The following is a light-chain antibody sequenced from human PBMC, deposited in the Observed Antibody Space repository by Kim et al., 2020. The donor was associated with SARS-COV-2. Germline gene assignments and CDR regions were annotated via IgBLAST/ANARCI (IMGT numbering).Light chain of an antibody. CDR1: PGAGSSDHD. CDR2: DTS. J-gene: IGLJ2*01. CDR3: LLSYSGGRV. Sequence: PEWTSTPTCGSRPGAGSSDHDPPWFQQKPGQAPRALIHDTSNRQSWTPVRFSGSLLGDKAALTLSGAQPEDEGDYYCLLSYSGGRVFGGGTKLTVL. V-gene: IGLV7-46*01.